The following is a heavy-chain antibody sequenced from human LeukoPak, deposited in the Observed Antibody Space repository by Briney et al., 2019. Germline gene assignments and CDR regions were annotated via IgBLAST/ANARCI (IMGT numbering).Heavy chain of an antibody. Sequence: PGGSLRLSCAASGFTFDDFTMHWVRQVPGEGLEWVSLISWDGSSTSYADSVKGRFTISRDNSEKPLFLQMNSLTDEDTALYFCAKAKSRHLLGVTPFDFWGQGALVTVSS. CDR1: GFTFDDFT. J-gene: IGHJ4*01. V-gene: IGHV3-43*01. D-gene: IGHD1-26*01. CDR3: AKAKSRHLLGVTPFDF. CDR2: ISWDGSST.